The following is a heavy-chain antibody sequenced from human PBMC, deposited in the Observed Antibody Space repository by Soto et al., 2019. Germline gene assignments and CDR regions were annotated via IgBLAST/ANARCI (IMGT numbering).Heavy chain of an antibody. Sequence: GWSLRLSCAASGFTFSSYGMHWVRQAPGKGLEWVAVIWYDGSNKYYADSVKGRFTISRDNSKNTLYLQMNSLRAEDTAVYYCARVSRSGYYPKYWGQGTLVTVSS. CDR3: ARVSRSGYYPKY. J-gene: IGHJ4*02. D-gene: IGHD3-3*01. CDR1: GFTFSSYG. CDR2: IWYDGSNK. V-gene: IGHV3-33*01.